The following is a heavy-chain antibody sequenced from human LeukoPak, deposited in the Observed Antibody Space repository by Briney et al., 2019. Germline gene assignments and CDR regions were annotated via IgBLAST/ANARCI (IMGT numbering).Heavy chain of an antibody. CDR1: GYSFTDFH. CDR3: AREVSWTTVTTRHYFYYYMDV. D-gene: IGHD4-11*01. CDR2: INPTSGAT. J-gene: IGHJ6*03. Sequence: GASAKVSCKASGYSFTDFHVHWVRQAPGQGLEWVGIINPTSGATTYAQKFQGRVTMTGDMSTSTVYMELSGLGSEDTAVYYCAREVSWTTVTTRHYFYYYMDVWGKGTTVTVSS. V-gene: IGHV1-46*01.